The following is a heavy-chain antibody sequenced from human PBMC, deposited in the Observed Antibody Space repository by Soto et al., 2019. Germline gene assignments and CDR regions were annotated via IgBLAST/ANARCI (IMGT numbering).Heavy chain of an antibody. Sequence: QVQLAQSGAEVRKPGSSVKVSCRASGGSFSDFAFSWVRQAPGQGLEWMGGIIPMFAATQYAQRFQDRVTITADASTKTVYLALSSLTSDDSAVYYCARGGIVAVPAALSSYDDYTNYRFDSWGQGNLVSVSS. V-gene: IGHV1-69*01. CDR1: GGSFSDFA. CDR2: IIPMFAAT. D-gene: IGHD4-4*01. J-gene: IGHJ4*02. CDR3: ARGGIVAVPAALSSYDDYTNYRFDS.